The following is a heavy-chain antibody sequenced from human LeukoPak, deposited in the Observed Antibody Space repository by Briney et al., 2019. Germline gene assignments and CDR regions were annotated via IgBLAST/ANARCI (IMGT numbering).Heavy chain of an antibody. CDR2: IHYSGST. D-gene: IGHD2-8*01. CDR3: ARARYHTEMTYFRTVYYFDY. J-gene: IGHJ4*02. Sequence: SETLSLTCAVSGGSISSYYWSWIRQPPGKGLEWIGYIHYSGSTNYNPSLKSRVTLSVDTSKNQFSLKLSSVTAADTAVYYCARARYHTEMTYFRTVYYFDYWGQGTLVTVSS. CDR1: GGSISSYY. V-gene: IGHV4-59*01.